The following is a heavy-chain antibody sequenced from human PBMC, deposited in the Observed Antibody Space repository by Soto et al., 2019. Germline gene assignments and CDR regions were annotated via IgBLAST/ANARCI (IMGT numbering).Heavy chain of an antibody. J-gene: IGHJ3*02. V-gene: IGHV3-73*01. Sequence: GGSLRLSCAASGFTVSGSSMYWVRQASGKGLEWVGRVRNKANNYATAYAASVKGRFTISRDDSKNTAYLQMNSLKTEDTAVYYCTRHRDYDAFDIWGQGTMVTVS. CDR1: GFTVSGSS. D-gene: IGHD5-12*01. CDR3: TRHRDYDAFDI. CDR2: VRNKANNYAT.